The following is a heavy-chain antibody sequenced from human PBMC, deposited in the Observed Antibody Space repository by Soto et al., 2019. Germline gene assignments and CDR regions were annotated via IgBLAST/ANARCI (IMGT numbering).Heavy chain of an antibody. D-gene: IGHD3-22*01. Sequence: GGSLRLSCAASGFTFSSYGMHWVRQAPGKGLEWVAVISYDGSNKYYADSVKGRFTISRDNSKNTLYLQMNSLRAEDTAVYYCANTHYYGSSGHPDFDYWGQGTLVTVSS. J-gene: IGHJ4*02. V-gene: IGHV3-30*18. CDR3: ANTHYYGSSGHPDFDY. CDR2: ISYDGSNK. CDR1: GFTFSSYG.